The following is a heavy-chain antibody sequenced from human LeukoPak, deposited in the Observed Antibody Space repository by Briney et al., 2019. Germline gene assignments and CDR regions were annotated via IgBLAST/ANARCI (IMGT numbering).Heavy chain of an antibody. Sequence: PGGSLRLSCAASGFTFSTYGMHWVRQAPGKGLEWVAVISYDGSNEYYADSVKGRFTISRDNSKNTLYLQMSSLRAEDTAVYYCARDLRPVVSSISDYYYGMDVWGQGTTVTVSS. CDR2: ISYDGSNE. J-gene: IGHJ6*02. V-gene: IGHV3-30*03. D-gene: IGHD4-23*01. CDR3: ARDLRPVVSSISDYYYGMDV. CDR1: GFTFSTYG.